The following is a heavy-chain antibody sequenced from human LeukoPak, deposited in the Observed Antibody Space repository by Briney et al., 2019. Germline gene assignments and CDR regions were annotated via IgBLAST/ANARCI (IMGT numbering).Heavy chain of an antibody. CDR3: ARRIGYSGYDS. V-gene: IGHV5-51*01. J-gene: IGHJ4*02. CDR1: GYTFGGYW. CDR2: IYPGDSDV. D-gene: IGHD5-12*01. Sequence: GESLKISCQGSGYTFGGYWIVWVRQKPGKGLEWMGIIYPGDSDVRYSPAFQGQVTISADKSLSTAYLQWSSLKASDTAMYFCARRIGYSGYDSWGQGSLVSVSS.